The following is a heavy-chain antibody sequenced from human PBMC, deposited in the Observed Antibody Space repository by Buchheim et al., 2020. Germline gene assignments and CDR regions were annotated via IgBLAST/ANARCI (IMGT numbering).Heavy chain of an antibody. CDR1: GFTFSGST. CDR3: TRRSCRGDDCYSDF. Sequence: EVQLVESGGTLVQPGGSLKLSCAASGFTFSGSTMHWVRQASGQGLEWVGRIGTKPGNSVTTYAASVKGRFTISRDDSKNTAYLQMGRLKTEDTAVYYCTRRSCRGDDCYSDFWGPGTL. V-gene: IGHV3-73*02. CDR2: IGTKPGNSVT. D-gene: IGHD2-21*01. J-gene: IGHJ4*02.